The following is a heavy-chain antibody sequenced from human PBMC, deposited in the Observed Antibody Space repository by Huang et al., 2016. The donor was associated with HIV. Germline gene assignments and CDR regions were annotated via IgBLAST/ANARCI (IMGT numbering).Heavy chain of an antibody. V-gene: IGHV3-30*18. J-gene: IGHJ4*02. CDR1: GFTFSSFG. Sequence: QVQLVESVGGVVQPGRSLRLSCVASGFTFSSFGMNWVCQAAGKGLEWLAVISYYGTNKYYAGSVKGRFTISRDNSKNTLYLQMNSLKPEDTAVYYCAKEFDILTGYYYSGSDYWGQGTLVTVSS. CDR2: ISYYGTNK. D-gene: IGHD3-9*01. CDR3: AKEFDILTGYYYSGSDY.